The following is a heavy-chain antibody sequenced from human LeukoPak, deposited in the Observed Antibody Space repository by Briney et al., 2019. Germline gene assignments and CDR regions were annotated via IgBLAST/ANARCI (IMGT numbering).Heavy chain of an antibody. CDR3: ARDKGVVPAATSFDY. D-gene: IGHD2-2*01. CDR1: GFTFSDYY. Sequence: GGSLRLSCAASGFTFSDYYMSWIRQAPGKGLELVSYISSSGSTIYYADSVKGRFTISRDNAKNSLYLQMNSLRAEDTAVYYCARDKGVVPAATSFDYWGQGTLVTVSS. V-gene: IGHV3-11*04. J-gene: IGHJ4*02. CDR2: ISSSGSTI.